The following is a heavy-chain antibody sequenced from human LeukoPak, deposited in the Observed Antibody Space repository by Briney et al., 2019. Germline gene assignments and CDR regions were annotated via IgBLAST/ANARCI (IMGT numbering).Heavy chain of an antibody. CDR3: ARAQTMVRGVTYWYFDL. J-gene: IGHJ2*01. CDR2: IYHSGST. CDR1: GGPISSGGYS. D-gene: IGHD3-10*01. V-gene: IGHV4-30-2*01. Sequence: PSETLSLTCAVSGGPISSGGYSWSWIRQPPGKGLEWIGYIYHSGSTYYNPSLKSRVTISVDRSKNQFSLKLSSVTAADTAVYYCARAQTMVRGVTYWYFDLWGRGTLVTVSS.